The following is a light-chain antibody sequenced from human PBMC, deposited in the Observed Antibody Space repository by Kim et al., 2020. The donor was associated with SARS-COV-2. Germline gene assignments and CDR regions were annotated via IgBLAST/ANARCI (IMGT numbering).Light chain of an antibody. CDR1: SNIVGNQG. CDR3: SALDSSPS. Sequence: QAGLTQPPSVSKGLRQTATLTCTGNSNIVGNQGAAWLQQHQGHPPKLLSYRNNNRPSGISERFSASRSGNTASLTITGLQPEDEADYYCSALDSSPSFGGGTQLTVL. V-gene: IGLV10-54*02. CDR2: RNN. J-gene: IGLJ3*02.